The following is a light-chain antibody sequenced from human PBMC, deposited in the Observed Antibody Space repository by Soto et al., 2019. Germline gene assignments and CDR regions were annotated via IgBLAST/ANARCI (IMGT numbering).Light chain of an antibody. CDR1: QSVSSSY. CDR3: QQYGSSSLYT. J-gene: IGKJ2*01. V-gene: IGKV3-20*01. CDR2: GAS. Sequence: EIVLTQSPGTLSLSPGERATLSCRASQSVSSSYLSWYQQKPGQAPRLLIYGASSRATGMPDRFSGSGSETDFTLTISRLEPEDFAVYYCQQYGSSSLYTFGQGTKLEIK.